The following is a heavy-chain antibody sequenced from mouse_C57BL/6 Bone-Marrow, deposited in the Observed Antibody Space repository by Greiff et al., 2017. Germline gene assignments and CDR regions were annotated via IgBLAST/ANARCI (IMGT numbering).Heavy chain of an antibody. D-gene: IGHD1-1*01. Sequence: VQLQQSGAELVRPGASVKLSCTASGFNIKDDYMHWVKQRPEQGLEWIGWIDPENGDTEYASKFQGKATITADTSSNTAYLQLSSLKSEDTAVYYCTDDGSSYDYAMDYWGQGTSVTVSS. V-gene: IGHV14-4*01. J-gene: IGHJ4*01. CDR2: IDPENGDT. CDR3: TDDGSSYDYAMDY. CDR1: GFNIKDDY.